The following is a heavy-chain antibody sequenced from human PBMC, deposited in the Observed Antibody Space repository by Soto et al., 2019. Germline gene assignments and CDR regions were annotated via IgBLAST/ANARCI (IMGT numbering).Heavy chain of an antibody. CDR3: ARPLWRDDYNWGYFDL. CDR1: GFTFSSYA. D-gene: IGHD4-4*01. J-gene: IGHJ2*01. V-gene: IGHV3-30-3*01. CDR2: ISYDGSNI. Sequence: GGSLRLSCAASGFTFSSYAMHWVRQAPGKGLEWVAVISYDGSNIYYADSVKGRFTISRDNSKNTLYLQMNSLRTEDTAVYYCARPLWRDDYNWGYFDLWGRGTLVTVSS.